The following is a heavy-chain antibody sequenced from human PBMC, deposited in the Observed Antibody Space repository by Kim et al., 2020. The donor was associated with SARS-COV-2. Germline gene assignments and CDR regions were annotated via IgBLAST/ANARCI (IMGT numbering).Heavy chain of an antibody. CDR1: GFTFDDYA. CDR2: ISWNSGSI. Sequence: GGSLRLSCAASGFTFDDYAMHWVRQAPGKGLEWVSGISWNSGSIGYADSVKGRFTISRDNAKNSLYLQMNSLRAEDTALYYCAKDSHDYGGWFDPWGQGT. J-gene: IGHJ5*02. CDR3: AKDSHDYGGWFDP. V-gene: IGHV3-9*01. D-gene: IGHD4-17*01.